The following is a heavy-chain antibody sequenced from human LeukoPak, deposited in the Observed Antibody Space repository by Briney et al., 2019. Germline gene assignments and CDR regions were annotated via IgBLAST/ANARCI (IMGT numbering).Heavy chain of an antibody. Sequence: PSETLSLTCTVSGGSISSYYWSWIRQPPGKGLEWTGYIYYSGSTNYNPSLKSRVTISVDTSKNQFSLKLSSVTAADTAVYYCARATYYDILTGLPPGAFDIWGQGTMVTVSS. D-gene: IGHD3-9*01. CDR3: ARATYYDILTGLPPGAFDI. CDR2: IYYSGST. V-gene: IGHV4-59*01. J-gene: IGHJ3*02. CDR1: GGSISSYY.